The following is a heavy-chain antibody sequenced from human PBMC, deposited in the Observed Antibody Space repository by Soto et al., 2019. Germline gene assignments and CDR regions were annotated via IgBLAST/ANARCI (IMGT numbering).Heavy chain of an antibody. J-gene: IGHJ4*02. D-gene: IGHD6-19*01. CDR2: ISCCGGSA. CDR1: GFNVKKFA. Sequence: PGGSLRLSSVASGFNVKKFAMAWVRQAAGEGLDWVSGISCCGGSASYADSVKGRFSIARDDSKNTVSLQLNSLRVEDTAQYYCAKADGQQWLIPHLDNWGQGTLVTVSS. V-gene: IGHV3-23*01. CDR3: AKADGQQWLIPHLDN.